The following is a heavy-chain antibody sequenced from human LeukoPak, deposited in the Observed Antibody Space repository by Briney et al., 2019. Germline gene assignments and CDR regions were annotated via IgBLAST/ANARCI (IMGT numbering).Heavy chain of an antibody. CDR3: ARVGYYSSGPFSYFDY. Sequence: GGSLRLSCAASGFTLRNYSMNWVRQAPGKGLEWVSSISSSSSYIYYADSMKGRFTISRDNAKNSLYLQMNSLRVEDTAVYYCARVGYYSSGPFSYFDYWGQGTLVTVSS. CDR2: ISSSSSYI. J-gene: IGHJ4*02. D-gene: IGHD3-10*01. V-gene: IGHV3-21*06. CDR1: GFTLRNYS.